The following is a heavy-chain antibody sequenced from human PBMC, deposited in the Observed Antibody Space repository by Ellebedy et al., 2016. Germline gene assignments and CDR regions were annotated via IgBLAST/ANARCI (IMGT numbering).Heavy chain of an antibody. V-gene: IGHV1-69*06. CDR1: GGISNSHG. CDR3: ARDVHPWGGQLLGRFEA. D-gene: IGHD3-16*01. CDR2: IIPIFGAT. Sequence: SVKVSXXAPGGISNSHGFSWVRQAPGQGLEWMGGIIPIFGATDYAQRFRDRLIVTADRSTQTVFMELSSLRSEDTAVYYCARDVHPWGGQLLGRFEAWGQGTLVIVSS. J-gene: IGHJ5*02.